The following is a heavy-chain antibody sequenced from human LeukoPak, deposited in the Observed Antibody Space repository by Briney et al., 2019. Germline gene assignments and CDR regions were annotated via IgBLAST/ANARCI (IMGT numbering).Heavy chain of an antibody. CDR1: GYTFTSYG. J-gene: IGHJ6*02. CDR2: IGAYNGNT. D-gene: IGHD6-13*01. Sequence: GASVKVSCKASGYTFTSYGISWVRQAPGQGLEWMGWIGAYNGNTNYAQKLQGRVTMTTDTSTSTAYMELRSLRSDDTAVYYCAREQLAAAGYYYYGMDVWGQGTTVTVSS. V-gene: IGHV1-18*01. CDR3: AREQLAAAGYYYYGMDV.